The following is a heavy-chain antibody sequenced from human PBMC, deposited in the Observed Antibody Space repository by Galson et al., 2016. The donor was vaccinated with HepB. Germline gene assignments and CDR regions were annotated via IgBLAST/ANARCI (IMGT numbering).Heavy chain of an antibody. D-gene: IGHD4-23*01. Sequence: SLRLSCAASGFTVSTYMSWVRQAPGKGLEWVSVIYSHGDTYFADSVKGRFTISRDNSKNTVYLQMNSLRAEDTAVYYCAPGNSVVRGYWGQGTLVTVAS. CDR1: GFTVSTY. V-gene: IGHV3-53*01. J-gene: IGHJ4*02. CDR3: APGNSVVRGY. CDR2: IYSHGDT.